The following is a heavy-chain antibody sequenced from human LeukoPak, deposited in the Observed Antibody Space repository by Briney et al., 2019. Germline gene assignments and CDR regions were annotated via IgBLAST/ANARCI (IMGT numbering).Heavy chain of an antibody. CDR2: IRYDGSNK. V-gene: IGHV3-30*02. D-gene: IGHD6-13*01. CDR1: GFTFSSYG. CDR3: AKNRAAAGISPDY. Sequence: PGRSLRLSCAASGFTFSSYGMHWVRQAPGKGLEWVAFIRYDGSNKYHADSVKGRFTISRDNSKNTLYLQMNSLRAEDTAVYYCAKNRAAAGISPDYWGQGTLVTVSS. J-gene: IGHJ4*02.